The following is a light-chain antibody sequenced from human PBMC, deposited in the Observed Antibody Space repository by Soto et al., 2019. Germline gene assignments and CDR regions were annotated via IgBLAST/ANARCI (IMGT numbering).Light chain of an antibody. Sequence: QSVLTQPPSVSGAPGQGVTISCTGSNSNIGAGYDVHWYQQLPGTAPKLLIYGNSNRPSGVPDRFSGSKSGTSASLAITGLQAEDEADYYCQSYDSSLSAHVVFGGGTKLTVL. CDR3: QSYDSSLSAHVV. V-gene: IGLV1-40*01. CDR1: NSNIGAGYD. J-gene: IGLJ2*01. CDR2: GNS.